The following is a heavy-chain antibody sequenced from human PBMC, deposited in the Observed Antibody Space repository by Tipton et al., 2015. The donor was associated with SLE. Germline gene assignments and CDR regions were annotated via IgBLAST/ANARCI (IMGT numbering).Heavy chain of an antibody. CDR1: GLTFDDYA. CDR2: LSWDSGSV. J-gene: IGHJ4*02. Sequence: SLRLSCAASGLTFDDYAMHWVRQAPGKGLEWLSGLSWDSGSVGYADSVKGRFTISRDNAKNSLYLQMDSLRAEDTALYYCAKDMRSSSVATPSYFDYWGQGTLVTVSS. CDR3: AKDMRSSSVATPSYFDY. V-gene: IGHV3-9*01. D-gene: IGHD6-13*01.